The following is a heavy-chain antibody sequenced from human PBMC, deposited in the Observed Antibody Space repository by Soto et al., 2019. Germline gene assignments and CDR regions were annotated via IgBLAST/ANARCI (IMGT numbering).Heavy chain of an antibody. Sequence: VQLVESGGGLVKPGSSLRLSCAASGFTFTNAWMNWVRQSPGKGLEWVGRIKKISEGGTTNYSTPVKGRFTISSDDYSSTVYLEMNSLKIEDTAVYYWTTEFFVVVTSVTSDNYWGQGTLVTVSS. J-gene: IGHJ4*02. CDR1: GFTFTNAW. V-gene: IGHV3-15*01. CDR2: IKKISEGGTT. CDR3: TTEFFVVVTSVTSDNY. D-gene: IGHD2-21*02.